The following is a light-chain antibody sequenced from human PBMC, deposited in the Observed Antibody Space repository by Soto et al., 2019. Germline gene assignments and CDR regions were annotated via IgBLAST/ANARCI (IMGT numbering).Light chain of an antibody. J-gene: IGKJ4*01. Sequence: EIVMTQSPATLSVSPGERATLSSRASQSVSSNLAWYRQKPGQAPRLLIYGASTRATGIPARFSGSGSGTEFTLTISSLQSEDFAVYYCQQYNNWPPLTFGGGTKVEIK. V-gene: IGKV3-15*01. CDR3: QQYNNWPPLT. CDR2: GAS. CDR1: QSVSSN.